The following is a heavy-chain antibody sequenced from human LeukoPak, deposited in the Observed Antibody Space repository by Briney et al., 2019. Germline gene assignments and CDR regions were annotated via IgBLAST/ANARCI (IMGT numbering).Heavy chain of an antibody. J-gene: IGHJ6*02. CDR3: ARISDYYYGMDV. Sequence: SVKVSCKASGGTFSSYAISWVRQAPGQGLEWMGGIIPIFGTANYAQKFQGRATITADESTSTAYMELSSLRSEDTAVYYCARISDYYYGMDVWGRGTTVTVSS. V-gene: IGHV1-69*13. CDR1: GGTFSSYA. CDR2: IIPIFGTA. D-gene: IGHD3-3*02.